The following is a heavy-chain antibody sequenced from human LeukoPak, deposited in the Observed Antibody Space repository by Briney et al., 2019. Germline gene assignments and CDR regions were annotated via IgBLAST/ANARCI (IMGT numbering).Heavy chain of an antibody. J-gene: IGHJ4*02. Sequence: PGGSLRLSCAASGITLSDFWFSWVRQAPGKGLEWVARIKAKIHGETIDYAAPVRGRFIISRDDSRNTVYLQMSSLKFEDTAMYYCTRRSTIWGRGTRVTVSS. CDR3: TRRSTI. CDR2: IKAKIHGETI. D-gene: IGHD5-24*01. V-gene: IGHV3-15*01. CDR1: GITLSDFW.